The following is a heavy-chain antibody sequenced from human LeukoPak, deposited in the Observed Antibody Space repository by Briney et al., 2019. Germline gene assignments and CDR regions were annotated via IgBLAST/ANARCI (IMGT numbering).Heavy chain of an antibody. CDR1: GFTFSSYA. CDR3: AKGGYYYDPPDLDY. Sequence: QAGGSLRLSCAASGFTFSSYAMSWVRQAPGEGLEWVSAISGSGGSTYYADSVKGRFTISRDNSKNTLYLQMNSLRAEDTAVYYCAKGGYYYDPPDLDYWGQGTLVTVSS. J-gene: IGHJ4*02. CDR2: ISGSGGST. D-gene: IGHD3-22*01. V-gene: IGHV3-23*01.